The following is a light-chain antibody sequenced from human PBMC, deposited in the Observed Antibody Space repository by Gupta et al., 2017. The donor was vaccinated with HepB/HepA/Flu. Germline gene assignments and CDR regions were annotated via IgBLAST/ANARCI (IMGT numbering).Light chain of an antibody. CDR2: DAS. J-gene: IGKJ4*01. CDR1: QHISGF. V-gene: IGKV1-33*01. CDR3: QHDDSLPIS. Sequence: DIQITQSPFSLSASVGDRVTITCQASQHISGFLNWYQQKPGQAPKLLIFDASNLPTGVPKRFSGGGSGTHFTFTITGLQPEDFATYYCQHDDSLPISFGGGTKVEVK.